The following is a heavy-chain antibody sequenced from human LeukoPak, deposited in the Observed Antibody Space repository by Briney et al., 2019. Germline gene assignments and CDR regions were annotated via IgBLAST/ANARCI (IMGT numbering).Heavy chain of an antibody. Sequence: GASVKVSCKASGYTFTSYAMHWVRQAPGQRLEWMGWINAGNGNTKYSQKFQGRVTITRDTSASTAYMELSSLRSEDTAVYYCARSHPYYGSENHFDYWGQGTLVTVSS. J-gene: IGHJ4*02. CDR2: INAGNGNT. V-gene: IGHV1-3*01. D-gene: IGHD3-10*01. CDR1: GYTFTSYA. CDR3: ARSHPYYGSENHFDY.